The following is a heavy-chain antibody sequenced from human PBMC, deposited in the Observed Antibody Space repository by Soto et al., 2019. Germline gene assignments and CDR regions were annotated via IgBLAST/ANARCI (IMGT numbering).Heavy chain of an antibody. D-gene: IGHD5-18*01. J-gene: IGHJ4*02. CDR1: GSSISSSSYY. CDR2: IYYSGST. Sequence: SETLSLTCTVSGSSISSSSYYWGWIRQPPGKGLEWIGSIYYSGSTDYNPSLKSRVTISVDTSKNQFSLKLSSVTDADTAVYYCASFVDTAMVTSRFDYWGQGTLVTVSS. CDR3: ASFVDTAMVTSRFDY. V-gene: IGHV4-39*01.